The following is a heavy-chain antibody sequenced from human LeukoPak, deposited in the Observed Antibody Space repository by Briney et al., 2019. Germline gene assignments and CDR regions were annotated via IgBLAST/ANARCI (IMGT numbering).Heavy chain of an antibody. Sequence: GGSLRLSRAASGFTFSSYAMSWVRQAPGKGLEWVSAISGSGGSTYYADSVKGRFTISRDNSKNTLYLQMNSLRAEDTAVYYCAKDRALRVGATFAYWGQGTLVTVSS. CDR3: AKDRALRVGATFAY. D-gene: IGHD1-26*01. CDR2: ISGSGGST. J-gene: IGHJ4*02. CDR1: GFTFSSYA. V-gene: IGHV3-23*01.